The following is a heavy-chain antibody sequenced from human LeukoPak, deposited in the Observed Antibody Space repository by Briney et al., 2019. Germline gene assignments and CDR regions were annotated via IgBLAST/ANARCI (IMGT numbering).Heavy chain of an antibody. CDR1: GFTFNNYI. D-gene: IGHD5-18*01. CDR3: AKSARYSYGYGYFDY. V-gene: IGHV3-23*01. CDR2: ISGSGGNT. J-gene: IGHJ4*02. Sequence: PGGSLRLSCAASGFTFNNYIMNWVRQAPGKGLEWVSVISGSGGNTYYAGSVKGRFTISRDNSKNTLYLQMNSLRAEDTAVYYCAKSARYSYGYGYFDYWGQGTLVTVSS.